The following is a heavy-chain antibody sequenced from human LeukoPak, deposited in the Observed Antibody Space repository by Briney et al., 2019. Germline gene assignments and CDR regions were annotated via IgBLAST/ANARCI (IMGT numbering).Heavy chain of an antibody. J-gene: IGHJ6*02. CDR2: MNPNSGGT. Sequence: GASVKVSCKASGYAFTDYYVHWVRQAPGQGLEWMGWMNPNSGGTNYAQKFQGWATMTRDTSISTAYMELSRLRSDDTAVYYCAREPAPFCSGDTCRSSPGVYYYGMDVWGQGTTVTVSS. CDR1: GYAFTDYY. V-gene: IGHV1-2*04. CDR3: AREPAPFCSGDTCRSSPGVYYYGMDV. D-gene: IGHD2-15*01.